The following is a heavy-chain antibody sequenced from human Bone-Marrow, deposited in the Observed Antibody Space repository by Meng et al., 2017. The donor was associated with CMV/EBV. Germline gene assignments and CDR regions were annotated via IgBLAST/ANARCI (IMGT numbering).Heavy chain of an antibody. V-gene: IGHV3-66*02. J-gene: IGHJ6*02. CDR1: GFTVSSNY. CDR3: ARPFVEWTKNYFYYGMDV. Sequence: GGSLRLSCAASGFTVSSNYMNWVRQAPGKGLEWVSVMYSGGSTYYADSVKGRFTISRDNSKNTLYLQMNSLRAEDTAVYYCARPFVEWTKNYFYYGMDVWGQGTTVTVSS. D-gene: IGHD3-3*01. CDR2: MYSGGST.